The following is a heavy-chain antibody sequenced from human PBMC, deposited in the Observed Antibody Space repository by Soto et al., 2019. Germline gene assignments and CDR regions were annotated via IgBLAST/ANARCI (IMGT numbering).Heavy chain of an antibody. CDR1: GGSISSSSYY. Sequence: QLQLQESGPGLVKPSETLSLTCTVSGGSISSSSYYWGWIRQPPGKGLEWIGSIYYSGSTYYNPSLKSRVTLSVDPSKNQFSLKLSSVTAADTAVYYCVIVVVPAAMSIGWFDPWGQGTLVTVSS. V-gene: IGHV4-39*01. CDR3: VIVVVPAAMSIGWFDP. D-gene: IGHD2-2*01. CDR2: IYYSGST. J-gene: IGHJ5*02.